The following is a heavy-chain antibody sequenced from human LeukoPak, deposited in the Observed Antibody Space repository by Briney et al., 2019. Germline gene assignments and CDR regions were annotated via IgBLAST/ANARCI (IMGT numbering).Heavy chain of an antibody. Sequence: GGFLRLSCAASGFTVSSNYMSWVRQAPGKGLEWVSVIYSGGSTYYADSVKGRFTISRHNSKNTLYLQMNSLRAEDTAVYYCARDNGSGSYSPLFDYWGQGTLVTVSS. CDR3: ARDNGSGSYSPLFDY. V-gene: IGHV3-53*04. D-gene: IGHD1-26*01. J-gene: IGHJ4*02. CDR2: IYSGGST. CDR1: GFTVSSNY.